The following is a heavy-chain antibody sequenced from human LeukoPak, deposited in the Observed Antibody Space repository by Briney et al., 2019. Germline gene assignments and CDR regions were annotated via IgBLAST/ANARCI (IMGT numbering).Heavy chain of an antibody. D-gene: IGHD3-10*01. CDR3: ARAAMVRGVDYFDS. J-gene: IGHJ4*02. V-gene: IGHV3-23*01. CDR1: GFTFSSYS. CDR2: ISGSGGAT. Sequence: GGSLRLSCAASGFTFSSYSMTWVRQAPGKGLEWVSVISGSGGATYYADSVKGRFTISRDNSKNTLCLQMNSLRAKDTAVYYCARAAMVRGVDYFDSWGQGTLVTVSS.